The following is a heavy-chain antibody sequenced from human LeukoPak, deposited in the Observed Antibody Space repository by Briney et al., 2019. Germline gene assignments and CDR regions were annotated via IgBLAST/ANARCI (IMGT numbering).Heavy chain of an antibody. Sequence: PGGSLRLSCAASGFTFSSYEMNWVRQAPGKGLEWVSYISSSGSTIYYADSVKGRFTISRDNAKNSLYLQMNSLRAEDTAVYCCARDGETGYASWFDPWGQGTLVTVSS. D-gene: IGHD5-12*01. CDR3: ARDGETGYASWFDP. CDR1: GFTFSSYE. J-gene: IGHJ5*02. CDR2: ISSSGSTI. V-gene: IGHV3-48*03.